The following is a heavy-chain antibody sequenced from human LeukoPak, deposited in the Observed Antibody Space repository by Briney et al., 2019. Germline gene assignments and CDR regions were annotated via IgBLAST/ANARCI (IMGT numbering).Heavy chain of an antibody. V-gene: IGHV6-1*01. CDR1: GDSVSSNSAA. Sequence: SQTLSLTCAISGDSVSSNSAAWNWIRQSPSRGLEWLGRTYYRSKWYNDYAVSVKSRITINPDTSKNQFSLQLNSVTPEDTAVYYCAREFRSSGYYYDAPDAFDIWDQGTMVTVSS. CDR3: AREFRSSGYYYDAPDAFDI. CDR2: TYYRSKWYN. D-gene: IGHD3-22*01. J-gene: IGHJ3*02.